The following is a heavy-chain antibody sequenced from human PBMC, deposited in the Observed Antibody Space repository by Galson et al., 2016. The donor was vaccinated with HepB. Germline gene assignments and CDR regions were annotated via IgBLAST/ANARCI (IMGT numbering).Heavy chain of an antibody. J-gene: IGHJ5*01. Sequence: SLRLSCAASGFTFGTYAMTWVRQTPGKGLEWVSSINGDGSTTHYKDSVKGRFTISRDNSQNTLYLWMSSLRAEDSAVYYCAKRALVAGLNWFDYWGQGTLVTVSS. D-gene: IGHD6-25*01. CDR3: AKRALVAGLNWFDY. V-gene: IGHV3-23*01. CDR1: GFTFGTYA. CDR2: INGDGSTT.